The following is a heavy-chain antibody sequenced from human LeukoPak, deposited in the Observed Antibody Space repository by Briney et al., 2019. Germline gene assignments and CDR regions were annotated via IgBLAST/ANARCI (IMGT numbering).Heavy chain of an antibody. D-gene: IGHD5-18*01. J-gene: IGHJ3*02. CDR1: GFTFSSYA. Sequence: GGSLRLSCAASGFTFSSYAMSWVRQAPGKGLEWVSAISGSGGSTYYADSVKGRFTISRDNSKNTLYLQMNSLRAEDTAVYYCVKGYRYSYGSYAFDIWGQGTMVTVSS. CDR2: ISGSGGST. V-gene: IGHV3-23*01. CDR3: VKGYRYSYGSYAFDI.